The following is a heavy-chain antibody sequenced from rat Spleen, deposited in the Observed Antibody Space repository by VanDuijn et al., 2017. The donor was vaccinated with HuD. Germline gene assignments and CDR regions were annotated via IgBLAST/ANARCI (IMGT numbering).Heavy chain of an antibody. D-gene: IGHD4-1*01. CDR2: ISTGGSVT. V-gene: IGHV5S13*01. CDR3: ARHGGLRNWFAY. Sequence: EVQLAESGGGLVQPGGSLKLSCAASGFTFSDYDIAWVRQAPTRGLEWIASISTGGSVTYYRDSVKGRCTISRDDAKNTQNLQMDSLRSEDTATYYCARHGGLRNWFAYWGQGTLVTVSS. J-gene: IGHJ3*01. CDR1: GFTFSDYD.